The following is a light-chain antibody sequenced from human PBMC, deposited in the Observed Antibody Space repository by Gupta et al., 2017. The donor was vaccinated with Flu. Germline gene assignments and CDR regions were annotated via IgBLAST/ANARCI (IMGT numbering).Light chain of an antibody. Sequence: DNVMTQSPDSLAVSLGERATINCKSSQSLLYNSNNKNYLAWYQQKPGQPPKLLIHWASTRHSGVPDQVSGGGSGTDFTPAISSLQAEEVAVYYCQQVHSTSLAFGHGTKVEIK. CDR2: WAS. J-gene: IGKJ1*01. CDR1: QSLLYNSNNKNY. V-gene: IGKV4-1*01. CDR3: QQVHSTSLA.